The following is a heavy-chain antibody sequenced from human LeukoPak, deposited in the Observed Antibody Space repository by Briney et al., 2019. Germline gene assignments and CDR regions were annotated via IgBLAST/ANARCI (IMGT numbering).Heavy chain of an antibody. CDR1: GDSVSRSDSY. J-gene: IGHJ1*01. CDR3: ARRRYYDGSGYLE. D-gene: IGHD3-22*01. Sequence: SETLSHTCSVSGDSVSRSDSYWDWIRQPPGKGLEWIGTIYYSGRTYYSPSLKSRVTMSVDPSNNQFSLNLRSVTAADTALYYCARRRYYDGSGYLEWGQGTLLSVSS. V-gene: IGHV4-39*01. CDR2: IYYSGRT.